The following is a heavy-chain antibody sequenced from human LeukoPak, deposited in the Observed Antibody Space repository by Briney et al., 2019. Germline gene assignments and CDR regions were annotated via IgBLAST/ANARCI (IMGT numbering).Heavy chain of an antibody. Sequence: PGGSPRLSCAASGFTFSSYSMNWVRQAPGKGLEWVSSISSSSSYIYYADSVKGRFTISRDNAKNSLYLQMNSLRAEDTAVYYCARDHSPYYDILTGYFISPRVDYWGQGTLVTVSS. J-gene: IGHJ4*02. D-gene: IGHD3-9*01. CDR1: GFTFSSYS. CDR3: ARDHSPYYDILTGYFISPRVDY. CDR2: ISSSSSYI. V-gene: IGHV3-21*01.